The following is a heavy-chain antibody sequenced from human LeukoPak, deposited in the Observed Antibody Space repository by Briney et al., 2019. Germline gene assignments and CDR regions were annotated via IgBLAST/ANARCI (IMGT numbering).Heavy chain of an antibody. V-gene: IGHV1-8*01. CDR1: GYTFTSYD. J-gene: IGHJ6*03. CDR2: MNPNSGNT. D-gene: IGHD5-12*01. Sequence: ASVKVSCKASGYTFTSYDINWVRQATGQGLEWMGWMNPNSGNTGYAQKFQGRVTMTRNTSISTAYMELSSLRSEDTAVYYCARGSSGHDLNLYYYMDVWGKGTTVTVSS. CDR3: ARGSSGHDLNLYYYMDV.